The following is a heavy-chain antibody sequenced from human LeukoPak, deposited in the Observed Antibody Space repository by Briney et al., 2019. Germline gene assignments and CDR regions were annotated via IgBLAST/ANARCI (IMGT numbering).Heavy chain of an antibody. J-gene: IGHJ6*03. CDR3: ARCPFGYYYMDV. CDR2: IYYSGST. Sequence: SETLSLTCTVSGGSISSYYWSWLRQPPGKGLEWIGYIYYSGSTNYNPSLKSRVTISVDTSKNQFSLKLSSVTAADTAVYYCARCPFGYYYMDVWGKGTTVTVSS. D-gene: IGHD2/OR15-2a*01. CDR1: GGSISSYY. V-gene: IGHV4-59*01.